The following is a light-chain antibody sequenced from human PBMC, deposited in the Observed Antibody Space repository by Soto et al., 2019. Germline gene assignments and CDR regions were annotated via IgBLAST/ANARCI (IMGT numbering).Light chain of an antibody. J-gene: IGKJ1*01. CDR2: GAT. CDR3: QQYGSSPRT. Sequence: PGDRATLSCRASQSVSSNLLAWYQQKPGQAPRLLIYGATNRATGIPDRFSGSGSGTDFTLTISRLEPEDFAVYYCQQYGSSPRTFGQGTKVEIK. CDR1: QSVSSNL. V-gene: IGKV3-20*01.